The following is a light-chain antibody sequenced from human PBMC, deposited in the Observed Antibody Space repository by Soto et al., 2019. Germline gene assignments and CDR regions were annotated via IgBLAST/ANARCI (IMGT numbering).Light chain of an antibody. CDR3: ISYTRSSTWV. CDR1: SSDVGGYNY. Sequence: QSVLTQPGSVSGSPGQSITISCTGTSSDVGGYNYVSWYQHHPGKAPKLMIYEVSNRPSGVSNRFSGSKSGNTASLTISGLQAEDEADYYCISYTRSSTWVFGGGTQLTVL. CDR2: EVS. J-gene: IGLJ7*01. V-gene: IGLV2-14*01.